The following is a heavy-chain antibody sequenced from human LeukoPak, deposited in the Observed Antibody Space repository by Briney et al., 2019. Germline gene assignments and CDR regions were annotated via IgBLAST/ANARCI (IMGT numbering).Heavy chain of an antibody. Sequence: SETLSLTCTVSGGSISSYYWSWIRQPPGKGLEWIGSIYYSGSTYYNPSLKSRVTISVDTSKNQFSLKLSSVTAADTAVYYCARHYSSGWSDYWGQGTLVTVSS. V-gene: IGHV4-59*05. CDR1: GGSISSYY. D-gene: IGHD6-19*01. CDR3: ARHYSSGWSDY. CDR2: IYYSGST. J-gene: IGHJ4*02.